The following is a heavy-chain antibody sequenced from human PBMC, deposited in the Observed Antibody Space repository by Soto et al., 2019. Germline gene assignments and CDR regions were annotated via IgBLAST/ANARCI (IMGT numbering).Heavy chain of an antibody. V-gene: IGHV3-9*01. CDR1: GFTFDDYA. CDR2: ISWHGGSI. Sequence: EVQLVESGGGLVQPGRSLRLSCAASGFTFDDYAMHWVRQAPGKGLEWVSGISWHGGSIGYADSVRGRFTISICNATTSLYLQMNSLRVEDTAFYYCAIVIRPIGFDSASDVWRQGTMVTVSP. J-gene: IGHJ3*01. D-gene: IGHD5-12*01. CDR3: AIVIRPIGFDSASDV.